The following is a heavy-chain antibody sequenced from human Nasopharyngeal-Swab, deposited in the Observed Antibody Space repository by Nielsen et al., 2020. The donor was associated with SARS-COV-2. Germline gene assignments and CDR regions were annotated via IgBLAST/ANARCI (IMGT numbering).Heavy chain of an antibody. D-gene: IGHD4-17*01. J-gene: IGHJ4*02. V-gene: IGHV1-69*01. CDR2: IIPIFGTA. Sequence: WVRQAPGQGLEWMGGIIPIFGTANYAQKFQGRVTITADESTSTAYMELSSLRSEDTAVYYCASFGDDYGKPFDYWGQGTLVTVSS. CDR3: ASFGDDYGKPFDY.